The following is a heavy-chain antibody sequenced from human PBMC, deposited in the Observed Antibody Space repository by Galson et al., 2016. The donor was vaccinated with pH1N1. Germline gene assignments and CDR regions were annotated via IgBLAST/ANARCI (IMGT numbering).Heavy chain of an antibody. V-gene: IGHV3-11*01. D-gene: IGHD2-2*01. CDR3: ARSRRAAIYYYGMDV. Sequence: SLRLSCAASGFTFTMYAMSWVRQAPGKGLESVSYISSSGSTIYYADSVKGRFTISRDNAKNSLYLQMNSLRAEDTAVYYCARSRRAAIYYYGMDVWGQGTTVTVSS. CDR1: GFTFTMYA. CDR2: ISSSGSTI. J-gene: IGHJ6*02.